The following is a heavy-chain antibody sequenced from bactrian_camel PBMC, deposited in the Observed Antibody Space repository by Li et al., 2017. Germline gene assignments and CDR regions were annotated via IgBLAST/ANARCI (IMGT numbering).Heavy chain of an antibody. CDR3: AADLVTDEPSLVEREYYY. CDR2: IDSDGST. D-gene: IGHD1*01. J-gene: IGHJ4*01. V-gene: IGHV3S1*01. Sequence: HVQLVESGGGLVQPGGSLRLSCAASGFIFSNYWMYWARQAPGKERERVARIDSDGSTKYTDSVKGRFTISRDGAKNIIALQMHSLKPEDTATYYCAADLVTDEPSLVEREYYYWGQGTQVTVS. CDR1: GFIFSNYW.